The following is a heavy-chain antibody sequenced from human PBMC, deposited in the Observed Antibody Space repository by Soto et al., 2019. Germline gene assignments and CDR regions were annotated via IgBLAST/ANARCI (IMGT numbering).Heavy chain of an antibody. D-gene: IGHD6-6*01. CDR3: ARPLRGRSSSPGGY. J-gene: IGHJ4*02. V-gene: IGHV1-18*01. CDR1: GYTFTSYG. Sequence: GASVKVSCKASGYTFTSYGISWVRQAPGQGLEWMGWISAYNGNTNYAQKLQGRVTMTTDTSTSTAYMELRSLRSDDTAVYYCARPLRGRSSSPGGYWGQGTLVTVSS. CDR2: ISAYNGNT.